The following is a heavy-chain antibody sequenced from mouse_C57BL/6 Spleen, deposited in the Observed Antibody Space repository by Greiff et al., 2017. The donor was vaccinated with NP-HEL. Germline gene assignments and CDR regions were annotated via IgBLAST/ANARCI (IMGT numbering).Heavy chain of an antibody. CDR1: GYAFSSYW. D-gene: IGHD2-1*01. J-gene: IGHJ1*03. CDR3: AREGILLSSTSGPFDV. Sequence: QVQLQQSGAELVKPGASVKISCKASGYAFSSYWMNWVKQRPGKGLEWIGQIYPGDGDTNYNGKFKGKATLTADKSSSTAYMQLSSLTSEDSAVYFCAREGILLSSTSGPFDVWGTGTTVTVSS. CDR2: IYPGDGDT. V-gene: IGHV1-80*01.